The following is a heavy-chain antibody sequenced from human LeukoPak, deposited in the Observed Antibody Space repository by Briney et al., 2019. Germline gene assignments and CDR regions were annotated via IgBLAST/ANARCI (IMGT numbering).Heavy chain of an antibody. V-gene: IGHV3-23*01. CDR3: AKASLNYYDSSGYQIEDFDY. D-gene: IGHD3-22*01. CDR2: ISGSGGST. Sequence: GGSLRLSCAASGFTFSSYAMSWVRQAPGKGLEWVSAISGSGGSTYYADSVKGRFTISRDNSKNTLYLQMNSLRAEDTAVYYCAKASLNYYDSSGYQIEDFDYWGQGTLVTVSS. J-gene: IGHJ4*02. CDR1: GFTFSSYA.